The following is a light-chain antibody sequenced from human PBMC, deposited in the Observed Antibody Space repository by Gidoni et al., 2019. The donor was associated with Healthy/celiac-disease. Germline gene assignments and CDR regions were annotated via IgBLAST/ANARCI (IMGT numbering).Light chain of an antibody. J-gene: IGKJ3*01. CDR1: QGISSY. CDR3: QQYYSDPLT. CDR2: AAS. Sequence: AIRMTQSPSSLSASTGDRVTITCRASQGISSYLAWYQQKPGKAPKLLIYAASTLQSGVPSRFSGSGAGTDFTLTISCLQSEDFATYYCQQYYSDPLTCGPGTKVDIK. V-gene: IGKV1-8*01.